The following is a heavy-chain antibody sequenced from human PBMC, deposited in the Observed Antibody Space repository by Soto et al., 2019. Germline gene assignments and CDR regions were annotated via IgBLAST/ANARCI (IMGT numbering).Heavy chain of an antibody. CDR3: ARGGGGYCSSTSCYRVDAFDI. D-gene: IGHD2-2*02. CDR1: GYTFTSYD. V-gene: IGHV1-8*01. Sequence: GASVKVSCKASGYTFTSYDINWVRQATGQGIEWMGWMNPNSGNTGYAQKFQGRVTMTRNTSISTAYMELSSLGSEDTAVYYCARGGGGYCSSTSCYRVDAFDIWGQGTMVTVSS. J-gene: IGHJ3*02. CDR2: MNPNSGNT.